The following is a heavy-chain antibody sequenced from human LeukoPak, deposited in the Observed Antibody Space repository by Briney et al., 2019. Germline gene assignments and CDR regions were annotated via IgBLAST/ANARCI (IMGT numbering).Heavy chain of an antibody. CDR3: ARHTSSGYDILTGYYPIFTFDY. CDR2: ICYSGST. D-gene: IGHD3-9*01. CDR1: GGSISSSSYS. V-gene: IGHV4-39*01. Sequence: SETLSLTCTVSGGSISSSSYSWGWIRQPPGKGLEWIGSICYSGSTYYNPSLKSRVTISVDTSKNQFSLKLSSVTAADTAVYYCARHTSSGYDILTGYYPIFTFDYWGQGTLVTVSS. J-gene: IGHJ4*02.